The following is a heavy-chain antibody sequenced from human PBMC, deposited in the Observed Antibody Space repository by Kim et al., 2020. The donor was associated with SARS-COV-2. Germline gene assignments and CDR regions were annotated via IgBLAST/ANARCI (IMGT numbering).Heavy chain of an antibody. D-gene: IGHD2-8*01. J-gene: IGHJ4*02. CDR2: INTYTGES. V-gene: IGHV7-4-1*02. CDR1: GYSFTTFA. Sequence: ASVKVSCKTSGYSFTTFALNWVRQAPGQGLEWMAWINTYTGESVAAQDFTGRFVFSLDASLKTAYLEIRSLTSEDTAMYYCSRAGDFVHWGQGTLVTVSS. CDR3: SRAGDFVH.